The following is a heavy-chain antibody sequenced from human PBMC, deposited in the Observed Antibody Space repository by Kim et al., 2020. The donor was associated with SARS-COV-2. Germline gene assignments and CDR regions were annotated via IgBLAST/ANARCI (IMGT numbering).Heavy chain of an antibody. CDR1: GASISSYF. CDR2: IYYSGST. Sequence: SETLSLTCTVSGASISSYFWTWIRQPPGKGLEWIGYIYYSGSTSYNPSLKSRVTISVDTSKKQFSLKLSSVTAADTAVYYCARDAFYGSGSYSLDYWGQG. D-gene: IGHD3-10*01. V-gene: IGHV4-59*13. CDR3: ARDAFYGSGSYSLDY. J-gene: IGHJ4*02.